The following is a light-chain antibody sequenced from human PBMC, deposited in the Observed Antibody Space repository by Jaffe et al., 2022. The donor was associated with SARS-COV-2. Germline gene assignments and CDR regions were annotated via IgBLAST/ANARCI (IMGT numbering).Light chain of an antibody. CDR1: QSVTRNF. J-gene: IGKJ2*01. Sequence: EVVLTQSPGTLSLSPGERATLSCRASQSVTRNFLAWYQQKPGQAPRLLIYDASIRATGIPDRFTGSGSGTDFTLTISRLEPEDFAVYYCQHYGSSPRTFGQGTNLEIK. V-gene: IGKV3-20*01. CDR3: QHYGSSPRT. CDR2: DAS.